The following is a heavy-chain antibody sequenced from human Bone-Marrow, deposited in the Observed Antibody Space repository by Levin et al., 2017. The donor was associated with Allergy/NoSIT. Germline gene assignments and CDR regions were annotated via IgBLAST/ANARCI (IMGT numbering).Heavy chain of an antibody. CDR2: VYWDDDK. V-gene: IGHV2-5*02. J-gene: IGHJ5*02. D-gene: IGHD3-16*01. CDR3: ARRAYSDYGSLNWFDP. Sequence: SGPTLVKPTQTLTLTCTFSGFSLSTSREGVAWIRQPPGKALEWLAVVYWDDDKRYNPSLRSRLTITKDTSKNQVVLTMTNMHPVDTATYYCARRAYSDYGSLNWFDPWGQGALVTVSS. CDR1: GFSLSTSREG.